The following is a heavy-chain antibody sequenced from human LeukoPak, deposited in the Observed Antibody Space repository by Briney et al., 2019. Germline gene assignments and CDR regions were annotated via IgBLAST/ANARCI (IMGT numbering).Heavy chain of an antibody. J-gene: IGHJ3*02. CDR2: IYYSGST. CDR1: GGSISSTNYY. V-gene: IGHV4-39*02. CDR3: ARDCSGGSCYGAFDI. D-gene: IGHD2-15*01. Sequence: PSETLSLTCPVSGGSISSTNYYWGWIRQPPGKGLEWIGSIYYSGSTYYNPSLKSRVTISIDTSKNQLSLKLSSVTATDTAVYYCARDCSGGSCYGAFDIWGQGTMVTVSS.